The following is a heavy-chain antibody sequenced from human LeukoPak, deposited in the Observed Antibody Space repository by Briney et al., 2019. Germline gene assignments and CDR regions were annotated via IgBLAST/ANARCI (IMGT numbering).Heavy chain of an antibody. CDR1: GFTLSNYW. J-gene: IGHJ4*02. CDR2: ITPDGTST. V-gene: IGHV3-74*01. CDR3: TRDLLGGYSGHSPS. D-gene: IGHD5-12*01. Sequence: GGSLRLSCAASGFTLSNYWMHWVRQAPGKGLVWLSRITPDGTSTGYANSAKGRFTISRDNAENTLYLQMDDLSAEDTAVYYCTRDLLGGYSGHSPSWGQGTLVTVSS.